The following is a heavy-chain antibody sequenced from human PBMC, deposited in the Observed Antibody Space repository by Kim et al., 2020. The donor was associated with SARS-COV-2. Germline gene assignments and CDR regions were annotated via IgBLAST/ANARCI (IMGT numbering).Heavy chain of an antibody. V-gene: IGHV1-69*13. J-gene: IGHJ6*02. D-gene: IGHD3-22*01. CDR2: IIPIFGTA. CDR1: GGTFSSYA. CDR3: ARDEKGITMIVVVQPHDYYYGMDV. Sequence: SVKVSCKASGGTFSSYAISWVRQAPGQGLEWMGGIIPIFGTANYAQKFQGRVTITADESTSTAYMELSSLRSEDTAVYYCARDEKGITMIVVVQPHDYYYGMDVWGQGTTVTVSS.